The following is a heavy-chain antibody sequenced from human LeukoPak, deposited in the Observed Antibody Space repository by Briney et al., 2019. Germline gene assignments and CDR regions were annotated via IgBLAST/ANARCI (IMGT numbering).Heavy chain of an antibody. CDR2: INPNSGGT. CDR1: GYTFTGYY. CDR3: ARDKNWKPDY. D-gene: IGHD1-1*01. Sequence: ASVKVSCKASGYTFTGYYIHWVRQAPGQGLEWMGRINPNSGGTNYAQKFQGRVTMTRDTSISTAYMELRSLRSDDTAMYYCARDKNWKPDYWGQGTLVTVSS. V-gene: IGHV1-2*06. J-gene: IGHJ4*02.